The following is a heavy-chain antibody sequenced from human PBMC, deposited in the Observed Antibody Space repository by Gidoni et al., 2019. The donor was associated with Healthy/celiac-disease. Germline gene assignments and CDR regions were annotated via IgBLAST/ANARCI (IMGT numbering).Heavy chain of an antibody. J-gene: IGHJ3*02. V-gene: IGHV3-7*01. CDR3: ARDRGGYYDILTGYPSDAFDI. CDR2: IKQDGSEK. Sequence: EVQLVESGGGLVQPGGSLRLSCAASGFTFSSYWMSWVRQAPGKGLEWVANIKQDGSEKYYVDSVKGRFTISRDNAKNSLYLQMNSLRAEDTAVYYCARDRGGYYDILTGYPSDAFDIWGQGTMVTVSS. CDR1: GFTFSSYW. D-gene: IGHD3-9*01.